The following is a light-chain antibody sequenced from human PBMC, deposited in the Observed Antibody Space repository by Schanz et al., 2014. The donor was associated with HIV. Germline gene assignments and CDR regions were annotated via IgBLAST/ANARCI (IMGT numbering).Light chain of an antibody. CDR1: QTVSTM. V-gene: IGKV3-11*01. Sequence: EIVLTQSPVILSLSPGERATLSCRASQTVSTMLDWFQQKPGQAPTLLIYAASSRASGIPDRFSGTGSGTDFTLTISSLEPEDFAVYYCQQRSNWPRSFGGGTKVEIK. CDR2: AAS. CDR3: QQRSNWPRS. J-gene: IGKJ4*01.